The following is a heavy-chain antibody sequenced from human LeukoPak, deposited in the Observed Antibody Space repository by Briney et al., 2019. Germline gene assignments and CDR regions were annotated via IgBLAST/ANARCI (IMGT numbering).Heavy chain of an antibody. Sequence: ASVKVSCKASGYTFTSYDINWVRQATGQGLEWMGWMNPNSGNTGYAQKFQGRVTMTRNTSISTAYVELSSLRSEDTAVYYCSRAMLGGYSYDWPRDFDCWGQGTLVTVSS. D-gene: IGHD5-18*01. V-gene: IGHV1-8*01. CDR1: GYTFTSYD. J-gene: IGHJ4*02. CDR2: MNPNSGNT. CDR3: SRAMLGGYSYDWPRDFDC.